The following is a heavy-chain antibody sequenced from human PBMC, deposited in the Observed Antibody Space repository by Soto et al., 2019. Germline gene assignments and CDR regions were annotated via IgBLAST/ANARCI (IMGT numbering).Heavy chain of an antibody. CDR1: GGSISSYY. D-gene: IGHD3-16*01. J-gene: IGHJ6*02. Sequence: PSETLSLTCTVSGGSISSYYWSWIRQPPGKGLEWIGYIYYSGSTNYNPSLKSRVTISADKSISTAYLQWSSLKASDTAMYYCASRGNRGRYYYGMDVWGQGTTVPVSS. V-gene: IGHV4-59*12. CDR3: ASRGNRGRYYYGMDV. CDR2: IYYSGST.